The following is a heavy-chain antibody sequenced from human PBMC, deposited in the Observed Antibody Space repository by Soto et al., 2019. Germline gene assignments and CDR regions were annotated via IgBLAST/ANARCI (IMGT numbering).Heavy chain of an antibody. J-gene: IGHJ4*02. V-gene: IGHV4-39*01. D-gene: IGHD2-15*01. Sequence: QLQLQESGAGLVKPSETLSLTCTVSGGSISSSSYYWGWIRQPPGKGLEWIGSIYYSGSTYYNPSLKSRVTISVDPSKNQFSLKLSSVTAADTAVYYCARHTPAISISDHWGQGTLVTVSS. CDR1: GGSISSSSYY. CDR2: IYYSGST. CDR3: ARHTPAISISDH.